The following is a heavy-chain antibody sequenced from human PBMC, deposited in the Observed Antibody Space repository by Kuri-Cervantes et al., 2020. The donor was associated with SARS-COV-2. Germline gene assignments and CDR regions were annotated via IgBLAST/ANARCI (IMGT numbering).Heavy chain of an antibody. CDR2: MNPNSGNT. Sequence: ASVKVSCKASGYTFTSYDINWVRQATGQGLEWMGWMNPNSGNTGYAQKLQGRVTMTTDTSTSTVYMELSSLRSEDTAVYYCARNIPYSSSWYEGSLAYYYYGMDVWGQGTTVTVSS. J-gene: IGHJ6*02. D-gene: IGHD6-13*01. V-gene: IGHV1-8*01. CDR3: ARNIPYSSSWYEGSLAYYYYGMDV. CDR1: GYTFTSYD.